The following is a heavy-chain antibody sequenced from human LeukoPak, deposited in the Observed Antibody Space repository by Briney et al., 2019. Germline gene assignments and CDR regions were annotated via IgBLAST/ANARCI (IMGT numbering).Heavy chain of an antibody. Sequence: SETLSLTCTVSGGSISSSSYYWGWIRQPPGKGLEWIGSIYYSGSTYYNPSLKSRVTISVDTFKNQFSLKLSSVTAADTAVYYCARSELLWFGEVYWGQGTLVTVSS. CDR1: GGSISSSSYY. D-gene: IGHD3-10*01. V-gene: IGHV4-39*07. CDR2: IYYSGST. J-gene: IGHJ4*02. CDR3: ARSELLWFGEVY.